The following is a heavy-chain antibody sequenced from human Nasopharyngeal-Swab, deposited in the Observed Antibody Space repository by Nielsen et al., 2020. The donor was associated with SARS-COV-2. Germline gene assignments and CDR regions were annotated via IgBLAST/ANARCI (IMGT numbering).Heavy chain of an antibody. CDR2: IYYSGST. D-gene: IGHD6-13*01. CDR3: ARTAGYYYMDV. CDR1: GGSLSSYS. J-gene: IGHJ6*03. V-gene: IGHV4-59*01. Sequence: SQTLSLPCAVSGGSLSSYSWSWIRLPPGKGLEWVGYIYYSGSTNYSPSLKSRVTISVDTSKNQSSLKLNSVTAADTAVYYCARTAGYYYMDVWGKGTTVTVSS.